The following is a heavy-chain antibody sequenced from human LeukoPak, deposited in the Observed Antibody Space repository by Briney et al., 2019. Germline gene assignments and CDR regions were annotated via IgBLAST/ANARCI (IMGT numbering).Heavy chain of an antibody. Sequence: ASVKVSCKASGYTFTGYYMHWVRQAPGQGLEWMGWINPNSGGTNYAQKFQGWVTMTRDTSISTAYMELSRLRSDDTAVYYCARQGAEWSHSFEFDYWGQGTLVTVSS. CDR2: INPNSGGT. J-gene: IGHJ4*02. CDR1: GYTFTGYY. V-gene: IGHV1-2*04. CDR3: ARQGAEWSHSFEFDY. D-gene: IGHD3-3*01.